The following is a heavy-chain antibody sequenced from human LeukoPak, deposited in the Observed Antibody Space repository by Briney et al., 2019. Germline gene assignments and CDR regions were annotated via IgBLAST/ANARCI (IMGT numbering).Heavy chain of an antibody. CDR3: ARGGCSGGSCYPRFDP. CDR1: GGTFSSYA. J-gene: IGHJ5*02. D-gene: IGHD2-15*01. CDR2: ILPIFGTA. V-gene: IGHV1-69*05. Sequence: SVNVSCKVSGGTFSSYAISWVRQAPGQGIEWMGRILPIFGTANYAQKCQGRVTITTDESTSTDYMELSSLRSEDTAVYYCARGGCSGGSCYPRFDPWGQGTLVTASS.